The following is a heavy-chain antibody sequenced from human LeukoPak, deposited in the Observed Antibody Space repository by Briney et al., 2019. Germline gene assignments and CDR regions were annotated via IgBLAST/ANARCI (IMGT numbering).Heavy chain of an antibody. CDR3: VRGSSYGYYYYYYYMDV. J-gene: IGHJ6*03. CDR1: GYTFTGYY. D-gene: IGHD5-18*01. V-gene: IGHV1-2*02. CDR2: INPNSGGT. Sequence: ASVKVSCKASGYTFTGYYMHWVRQAPGQGLEWMGWINPNSGGTNYAQKFQGRVTMTRDTSISTAYMELSRLRSDDTAVYYCVRGSSYGYYYYYYYMDVWGKGTTVTVSS.